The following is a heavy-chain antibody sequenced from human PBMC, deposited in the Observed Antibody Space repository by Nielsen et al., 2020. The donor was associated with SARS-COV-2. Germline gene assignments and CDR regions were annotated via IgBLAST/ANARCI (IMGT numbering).Heavy chain of an antibody. CDR3: ARDSYDSSGYYYGSEYFQH. J-gene: IGHJ1*01. Sequence: SLKISCAASGFPFDNYAMHWVRRVPGKGLEWVSDISWNSVDKGYADSVKGRFTISRDNSKNTLYLQMNSLRAEDTAVYYCARDSYDSSGYYYGSEYFQHWGQGTLVTVSS. CDR2: ISWNSVDK. D-gene: IGHD3-22*01. V-gene: IGHV3-9*01. CDR1: GFPFDNYA.